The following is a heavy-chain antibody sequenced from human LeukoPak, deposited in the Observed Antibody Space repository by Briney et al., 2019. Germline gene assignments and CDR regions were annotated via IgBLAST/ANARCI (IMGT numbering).Heavy chain of an antibody. CDR1: GYTFTSYY. J-gene: IGHJ4*02. CDR3: ARVVGANFDY. D-gene: IGHD1-26*01. CDR2: INPSGGGT. Sequence: VSVKVSCKASGYTFTSYYMHWVRQAPGQGLEWMGIINPSGGGTSYAQKFQGRVTMTRDTSTSTVYMELSSLRSEDTAVYYCARVVGANFDYWGQGTLVTVSS. V-gene: IGHV1-46*01.